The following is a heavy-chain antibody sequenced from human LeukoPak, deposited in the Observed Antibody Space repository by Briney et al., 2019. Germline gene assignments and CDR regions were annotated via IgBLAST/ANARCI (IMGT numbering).Heavy chain of an antibody. J-gene: IGHJ4*02. CDR1: GFTFSTYA. CDR2: ISTKSFST. V-gene: IGHV3-23*01. Sequence: PGESLRLSCAASGFTFSTYAMSWVRQAPGKGLEWVSLISTKSFSTNYADSVKGRFTISRDDSKDMLYLQMNSLTAEDSAVYYCARSGGPNYFDSWGQGALVSVSS. CDR3: ARSGGPNYFDS. D-gene: IGHD6-19*01.